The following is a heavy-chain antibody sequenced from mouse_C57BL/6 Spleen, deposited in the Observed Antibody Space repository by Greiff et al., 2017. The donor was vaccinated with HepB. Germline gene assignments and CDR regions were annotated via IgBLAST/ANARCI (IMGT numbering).Heavy chain of an antibody. V-gene: IGHV1-64*01. CDR3: ARRGSNTGRFDY. J-gene: IGHJ2*01. CDR2: IHPNSGST. Sequence: QVQLQQPGAELVKPGASVKLSCKASGYTFTSYWMHWVKQRPGQGLEWIGMIHPNSGSTNYNEKFKSKATLTVDKSSSTAYMQLSSLTSEDSAVYYCARRGSNTGRFDYWGKGTTLTVSS. D-gene: IGHD2-5*01. CDR1: GYTFTSYW.